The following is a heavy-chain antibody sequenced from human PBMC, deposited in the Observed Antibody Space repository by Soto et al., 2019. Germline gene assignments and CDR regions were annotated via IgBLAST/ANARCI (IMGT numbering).Heavy chain of an antibody. CDR3: ARVSLEWTALDGMDV. CDR2: IYYSGST. J-gene: IGHJ6*02. Sequence: QVQLQESGPGLVKPSQTLSLTCTVSGGSISSGGYYWSWIRQHPGKGLEWIGYIYYSGSTYYNPSLKRRVTISVDTSKNQFSLKLSSVTAADTAVYYCARVSLEWTALDGMDVWGQGTTVTVSS. CDR1: GGSISSGGYY. D-gene: IGHD3-3*01. V-gene: IGHV4-31*03.